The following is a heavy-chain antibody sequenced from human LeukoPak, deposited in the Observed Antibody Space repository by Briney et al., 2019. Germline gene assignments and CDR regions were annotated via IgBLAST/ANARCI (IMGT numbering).Heavy chain of an antibody. D-gene: IGHD3-22*01. V-gene: IGHV1-2*02. CDR1: GYTFTGYY. J-gene: IGHJ4*02. CDR2: INPNSGGT. CDR3: ARDLHYYDSSGYLDY. Sequence: PWASVKVSCKASGYTFTGYYMHWVRQAPGQGLEWMGWINPNSGGTNYAQKFQGRVTMTRDTSISTAYMELSRLRSDDTEVYYCARDLHYYDSSGYLDYWGQGTLVTVSS.